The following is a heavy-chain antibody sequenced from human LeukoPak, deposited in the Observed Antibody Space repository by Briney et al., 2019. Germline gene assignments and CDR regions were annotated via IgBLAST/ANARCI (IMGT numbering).Heavy chain of an antibody. CDR3: ARDDPYYDSSGSLFS. CDR2: IYYSGST. CDR1: GGSISRGDYY. V-gene: IGHV4-30-4*01. D-gene: IGHD3-22*01. J-gene: IGHJ5*02. Sequence: SETLSLTCTVSGGSISRGDYYWSWIRQPPGKGLEWIGYIYYSGSTYYNPSLKSRVTISVDTSKNQFSLKLSSVTAADTAVYYCARDDPYYDSSGSLFSWGQGTLVTVSS.